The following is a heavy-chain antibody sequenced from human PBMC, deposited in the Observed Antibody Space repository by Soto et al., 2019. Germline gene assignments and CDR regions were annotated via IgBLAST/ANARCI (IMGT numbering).Heavy chain of an antibody. J-gene: IGHJ4*02. CDR2: IIPIFGTA. V-gene: IGHV1-69*06. CDR1: GGTFSSYA. D-gene: IGHD1-26*01. Sequence: SVKVSCKASGGTFSSYAISWVRQAPGQGLEWMGGIIPIFGTANYAQKFQGRVTITADKSTSTAYMELSSLRSEDTAVYYCARGMSWSTYYFDYWGQGTLVTVSS. CDR3: ARGMSWSTYYFDY.